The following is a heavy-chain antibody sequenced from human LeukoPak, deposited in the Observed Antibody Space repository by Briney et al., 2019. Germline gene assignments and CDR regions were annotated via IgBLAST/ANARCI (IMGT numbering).Heavy chain of an antibody. D-gene: IGHD5-24*01. Sequence: PSETLSLTCTDSGGSISSSSYYWSWIRQPPGKGLEWIGSIYYSGSTYYNPSLKSRVTISVDTSKNQFSLKLSSVTAADTAVYYCARHRGDGYKLPALTDWGQGTLVTVSS. CDR3: ARHRGDGYKLPALTD. CDR1: GGSISSSSYY. J-gene: IGHJ4*02. CDR2: IYYSGST. V-gene: IGHV4-39*01.